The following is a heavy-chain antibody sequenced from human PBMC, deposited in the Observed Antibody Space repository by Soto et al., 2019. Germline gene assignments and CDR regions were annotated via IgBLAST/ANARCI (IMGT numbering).Heavy chain of an antibody. CDR1: GFTFSSYA. D-gene: IGHD3-22*01. CDR3: AKDCGGDCYPRYYYYDSSGYFDY. J-gene: IGHJ4*02. Sequence: PGGSLRLSCAASGFTFSSYAMSWVRQAPGKGLEWVSAISGSGGSTYYADSVKGRFTISRDNSKNTLYLQMNSLRAEDTAVYYCAKDCGGDCYPRYYYYDSSGYFDYWGQGTLVTVSS. V-gene: IGHV3-23*01. CDR2: ISGSGGST.